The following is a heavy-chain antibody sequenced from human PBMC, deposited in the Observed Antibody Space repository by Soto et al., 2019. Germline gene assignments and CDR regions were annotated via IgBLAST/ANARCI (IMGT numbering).Heavy chain of an antibody. J-gene: IGHJ6*02. D-gene: IGHD1-26*01. CDR3: ARDVRVVGGMSFFSGMDV. CDR1: GFTFSNAW. Sequence: GGSLRLSCAASGFTFSNAWMSWVRQAPWKGLEWVGRIKSKTDGGTTDYAASVKGRFTISRDDSKNTLYLQMNSLKTEDTAVYYCARDVRVVGGMSFFSGMDVWGQGTTVTVSS. V-gene: IGHV3-15*01. CDR2: IKSKTDGGTT.